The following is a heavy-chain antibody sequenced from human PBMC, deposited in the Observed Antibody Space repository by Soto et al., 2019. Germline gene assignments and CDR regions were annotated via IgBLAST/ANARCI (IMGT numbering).Heavy chain of an antibody. V-gene: IGHV3-30-3*01. CDR2: ISYDGSNQ. D-gene: IGHD2-21*01. CDR3: ARDPVIATTRLGWFDP. Sequence: QAGGSLRLSCAASGFTFSSFAMHWVRQAPGKGLEWVAGISYDGSNQPHADSVKGRFTISRDNSKNTLYLEMNSLRPEDTAVYYCARDPVIATTRLGWFDPWGQGTLVTVSS. J-gene: IGHJ5*02. CDR1: GFTFSSFA.